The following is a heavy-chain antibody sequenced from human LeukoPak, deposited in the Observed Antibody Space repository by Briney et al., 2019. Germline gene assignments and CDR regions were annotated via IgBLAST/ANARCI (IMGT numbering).Heavy chain of an antibody. Sequence: GGSLRLSCAASGLTFNNYWMNWVRQAPGKGLEWVANIKQDGSGKKYVDSVKGRFTISRDNAKNSLFLQMNFLRAEDTAVYYCAGSDTIGYSPREWDYWYFDLWGRGTLVTVSS. V-gene: IGHV3-7*01. CDR3: AGSDTIGYSPREWDYWYFDL. D-gene: IGHD3-22*01. CDR1: GLTFNNYW. J-gene: IGHJ2*01. CDR2: IKQDGSGK.